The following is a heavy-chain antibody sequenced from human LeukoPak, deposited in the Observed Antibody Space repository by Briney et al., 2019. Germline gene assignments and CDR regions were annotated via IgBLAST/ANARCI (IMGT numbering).Heavy chain of an antibody. Sequence: PSETLSLTCTVSGYSISSGYYWGWIRPPPGKGLEWIGNIYHDGSTYYNPSLKSRVTMSVDTSKNQFSLTVSSVTAADTAIYYCARSGASSSGWPFDFWGQGTLVTVPS. CDR3: ARSGASSSGWPFDF. J-gene: IGHJ4*02. V-gene: IGHV4-38-2*02. CDR1: GYSISSGYY. D-gene: IGHD6-19*01. CDR2: IYHDGST.